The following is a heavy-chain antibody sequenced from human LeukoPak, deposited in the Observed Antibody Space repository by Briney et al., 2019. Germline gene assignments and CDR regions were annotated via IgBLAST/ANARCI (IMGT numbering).Heavy chain of an antibody. CDR3: TNDDGQLVFDY. J-gene: IGHJ4*02. CDR2: MKSKSDGGTI. Sequence: GGSLGVSCAASGPSFSSVWMSWVRQAPGKGLEWVGRMKSKSDGGTIDYAAPARGRFTISRDDSRKALYLQMNSLKTEDTAVYYCTNDDGQLVFDYWGQGSMVTVSS. CDR1: GPSFSSVW. D-gene: IGHD6-13*01. V-gene: IGHV3-15*01.